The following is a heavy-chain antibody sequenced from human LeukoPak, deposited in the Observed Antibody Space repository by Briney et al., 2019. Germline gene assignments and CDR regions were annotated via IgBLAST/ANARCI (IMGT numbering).Heavy chain of an antibody. CDR3: ARDQGDSVFDH. J-gene: IGHJ4*02. CDR1: GGTFSSYA. Sequence: VASVKVSCKASGGTFSSYAIGWVRQAPGQGLEWMGWINPDNTNYAGATTYAQNFQGRVTMTRDTSTNTFYLDISSLMSDDTAIYYCARDQGDSVFDHWGQGTLVTVSS. D-gene: IGHD2-21*01. V-gene: IGHV1-2*02. CDR2: INPDNTNYAGAT.